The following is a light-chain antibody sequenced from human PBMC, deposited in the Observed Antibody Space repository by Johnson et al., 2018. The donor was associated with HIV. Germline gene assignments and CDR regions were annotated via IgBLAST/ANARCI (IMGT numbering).Light chain of an antibody. Sequence: QSVLTQPPSVSAAPGQKVTISCSGSSSNIGNNYVSWYQKLPGTDPKLLIYENNKRPSGIPERFSGPKSGTSAILGITGLQTGDEADHYCGTWDSSLSADYGFGTGTKVTVL. CDR3: GTWDSSLSADYG. V-gene: IGLV1-51*02. J-gene: IGLJ1*01. CDR2: ENN. CDR1: SSNIGNNY.